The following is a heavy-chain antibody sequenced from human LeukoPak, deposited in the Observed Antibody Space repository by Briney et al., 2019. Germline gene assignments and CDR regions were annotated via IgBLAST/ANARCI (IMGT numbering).Heavy chain of an antibody. D-gene: IGHD6-13*01. CDR3: ARGYSSTRSDVFNI. Sequence: GGSLRLSCAASGFTVSSNYRSWVRQAPGKGLEWVSIIYGGGSTYYADSVKGRFTISRHNSKNTLYLQMNSLRAEDTAVYYCARGYSSTRSDVFNIWGKGTMVTFS. CDR1: GFTVSSNY. J-gene: IGHJ3*02. CDR2: IYGGGST. V-gene: IGHV3-53*04.